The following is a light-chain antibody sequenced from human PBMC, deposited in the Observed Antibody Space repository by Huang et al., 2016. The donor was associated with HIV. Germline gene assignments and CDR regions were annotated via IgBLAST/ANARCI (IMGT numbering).Light chain of an antibody. CDR3: QQSSKSIT. CDR1: QSVSGD. Sequence: EIVLTQFPATLSLSPGERATLSCRASQSVSGDLAWYQHKRGQAPRLVIHDASNRATGIPARFSGSGSGTDFTLTISSLEPEDFALYYCQQSSKSITFGQGTRLEMK. V-gene: IGKV3-11*01. CDR2: DAS. J-gene: IGKJ5*01.